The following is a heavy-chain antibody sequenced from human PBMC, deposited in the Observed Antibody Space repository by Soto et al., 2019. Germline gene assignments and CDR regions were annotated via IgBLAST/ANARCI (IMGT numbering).Heavy chain of an antibody. Sequence: QVQLQESGPGLVKPSETLSLTCTVSGGSISSYYWSWIRQPPGKGLEWIGYIYYSGSTNYNPSPKRRVTXXAXTXXYQPRLKLSSVTAGDTAVYYWAGMDAAVAGMSFDYWGQGTLVTVSS. J-gene: IGHJ4*02. CDR2: IYYSGST. D-gene: IGHD6-19*01. V-gene: IGHV4-59*08. CDR3: AGMDAAVAGMSFDY. CDR1: GGSISSYY.